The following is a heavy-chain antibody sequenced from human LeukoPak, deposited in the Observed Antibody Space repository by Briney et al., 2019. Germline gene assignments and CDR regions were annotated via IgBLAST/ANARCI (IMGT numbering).Heavy chain of an antibody. CDR3: ASEGMGYSYGYHYFDY. V-gene: IGHV1-2*02. CDR1: GYTFTSYD. CDR2: INPNSGGT. Sequence: SVKVSCKASGYTFTSYDINWVRQAPGQGLEWMGWINPNSGGTNYAQKFQGRVTMTRDTSISTAYMELSRLRSDDTAVYYCASEGMGYSYGYHYFDYWGQGALVTVSS. D-gene: IGHD5-18*01. J-gene: IGHJ4*02.